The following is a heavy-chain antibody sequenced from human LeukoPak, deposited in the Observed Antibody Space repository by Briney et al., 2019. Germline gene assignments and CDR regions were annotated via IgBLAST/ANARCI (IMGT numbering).Heavy chain of an antibody. CDR2: ISGSGGST. V-gene: IGHV3-23*01. J-gene: IGHJ6*02. CDR3: AKDSSSSNYYYGMDV. CDR1: GFTFSSYV. Sequence: GGSLRLSCGASGFTFSSYVMSWVRQAPGKGLEWVSGISGSGGSTYYADSVKARFTISRDNSKNTLFLQMNSLRVEDTALYYCAKDSSSSNYYYGMDVWGQGTTVTVS. D-gene: IGHD2-2*01.